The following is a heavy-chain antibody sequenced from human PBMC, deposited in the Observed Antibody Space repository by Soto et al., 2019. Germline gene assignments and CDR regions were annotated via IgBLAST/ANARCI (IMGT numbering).Heavy chain of an antibody. CDR2: IYWDDDK. V-gene: IGHV2-5*02. CDR3: AHKGCNQAVD. Sequence: QITLKESGPTLVKPTQTLTLTCTFSGFPLSTSGVGVGWIRQPPGKALEWLALIYWDDDKRYSPSLKSSLTTTNDTSKNQIVLTITNMDPVDTATYYCAHKGCNQAVDWGQGTLITDSS. CDR1: GFPLSTSGVG. J-gene: IGHJ4*02. D-gene: IGHD5-12*01.